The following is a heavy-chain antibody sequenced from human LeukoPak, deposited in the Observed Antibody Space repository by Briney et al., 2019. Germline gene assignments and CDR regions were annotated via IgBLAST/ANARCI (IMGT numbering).Heavy chain of an antibody. CDR2: ISTSGST. V-gene: IGHV4-4*07. Sequence: PSETLSLTCSVSGGSIHYNYWSWIRQTAGEGLEWIGRISTSGSTHYNPSLKSRVTISLDRSKNQFSLNLFSVTAADTAVYYCARDQWATVDLTMWYFDLWGRGSLVIVSS. J-gene: IGHJ2*01. D-gene: IGHD3-3*01. CDR3: ARDQWATVDLTMWYFDL. CDR1: GGSIHYNY.